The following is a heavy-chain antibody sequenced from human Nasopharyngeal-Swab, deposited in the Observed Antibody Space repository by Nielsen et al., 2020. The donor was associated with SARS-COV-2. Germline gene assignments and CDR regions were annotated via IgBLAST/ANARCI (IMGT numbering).Heavy chain of an antibody. CDR1: GFTFSSYG. D-gene: IGHD3-16*01. CDR2: IWYDGSNK. V-gene: IGHV3-33*06. CDR3: AKDGVRLNGIDV. Sequence: GGSLRLSCAASGFTFSSYGMHWVRQAPGKGLEWVAVIWYDGSNKYYADSVKGRFTISRDNSKSTLYLQMNSLRAEDTAEYFCAKDGVRLNGIDVWGQGTTVTVSS. J-gene: IGHJ6*02.